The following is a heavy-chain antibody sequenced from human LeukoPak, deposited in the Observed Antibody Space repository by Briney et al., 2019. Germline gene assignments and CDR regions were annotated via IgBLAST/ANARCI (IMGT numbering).Heavy chain of an antibody. CDR2: IYHSGST. Sequence: PSETLSLTCTVSGYSISSGYYWGWIRQPPGKGLEWIGSIYHSGSTYYNPSLKSRVTISVDMSKSQFSLKLSSVTAADTAVYYCARAYYDSSGHDYWGQGTLVTVSS. V-gene: IGHV4-38-2*02. CDR3: ARAYYDSSGHDY. J-gene: IGHJ4*02. CDR1: GYSISSGYY. D-gene: IGHD3-22*01.